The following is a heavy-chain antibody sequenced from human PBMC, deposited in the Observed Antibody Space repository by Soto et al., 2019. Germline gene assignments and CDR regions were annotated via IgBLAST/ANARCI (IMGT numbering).Heavy chain of an antibody. J-gene: IGHJ4*02. Sequence: PGGSLRLSCAASGFTFSTYSMNWVRQAPGKGLEWVSSITSSSLYIYYADSVKGRFTTSRDNAKNSLYLQMNSLRAEDTAVYYCAKDNVFYGNLQSSFDYGGRGTLVPVPS. D-gene: IGHD4-17*01. CDR3: AKDNVFYGNLQSSFDY. CDR1: GFTFSTYS. CDR2: ITSSSLYI. V-gene: IGHV3-21*04.